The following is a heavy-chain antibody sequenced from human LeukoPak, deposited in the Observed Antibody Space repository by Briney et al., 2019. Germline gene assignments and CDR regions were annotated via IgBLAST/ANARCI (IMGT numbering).Heavy chain of an antibody. V-gene: IGHV4-31*03. CDR2: IYYSGST. J-gene: IGHJ4*02. CDR1: GGSISSGGYY. Sequence: PSETLSLTCTVSGGSISSGGYYWSWIRQHPGKGLEWIGYIYYSGSTYYNPSLKSRVTISVDTSKNQFSLKLSSVTAADTAVYYCARANPYYYDNSGYFDYWGQGTLVTVSS. CDR3: ARANPYYYDNSGYFDY. D-gene: IGHD3-22*01.